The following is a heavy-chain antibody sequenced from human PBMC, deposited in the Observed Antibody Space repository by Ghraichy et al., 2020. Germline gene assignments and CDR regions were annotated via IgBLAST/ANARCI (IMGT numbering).Heavy chain of an antibody. J-gene: IGHJ5*02. CDR2: INHSGST. CDR1: GGSFSGYY. D-gene: IGHD3-3*01. V-gene: IGHV4-34*01. Sequence: ESLNISCAVYGGSFSGYYWSWIRQPPGKGLEWIGEINHSGSTNYNPSLKSRVTISVDTSKNQFSLKLSSVTAADTAVYYCARGGSDFWSGSPNWFDPWGQGTLVTVSS. CDR3: ARGGSDFWSGSPNWFDP.